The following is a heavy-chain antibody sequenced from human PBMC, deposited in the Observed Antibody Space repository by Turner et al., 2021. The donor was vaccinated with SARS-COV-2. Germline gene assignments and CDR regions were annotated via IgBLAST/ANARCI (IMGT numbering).Heavy chain of an antibody. CDR1: GFTLNNYA. CDR2: ISYDGGNT. CDR3: ARDLRRYATAAFDV. Sequence: QVQLVESGGGVVQPGRSLRLSCAASGFTLNNYAFHWVRQAPGKGLEWLSVISYDGGNTYCADSLKGRFTISRDNSKNTVYLQMNSLRAEDTAVYYCARDLRRYATAAFDVWGQGTMVSVSS. V-gene: IGHV3-30-3*01. J-gene: IGHJ3*01. D-gene: IGHD3-9*01.